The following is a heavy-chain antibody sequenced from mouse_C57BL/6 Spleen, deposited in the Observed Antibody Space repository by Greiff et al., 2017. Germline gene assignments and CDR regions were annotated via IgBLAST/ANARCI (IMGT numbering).Heavy chain of an antibody. D-gene: IGHD2-1*01. J-gene: IGHJ3*01. CDR3: ARGGNRAD. V-gene: IGHV1-82*01. Sequence: QVQLQQSGPELVKPGASVKISCKASGYAFSSSWMDWVKQRPGKGLEWIGRIYPGDGDTNYNGKFKGKATLTADKSSSTAYMQLSSLTSEDSAVYFCARGGNRADWGQGTLVTVSA. CDR1: GYAFSSSW. CDR2: IYPGDGDT.